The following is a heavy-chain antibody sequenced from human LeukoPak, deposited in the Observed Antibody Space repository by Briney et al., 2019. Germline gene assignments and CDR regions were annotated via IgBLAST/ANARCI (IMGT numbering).Heavy chain of an antibody. V-gene: IGHV3-23*01. CDR3: AKNKAVTMVRGVMYYFDY. D-gene: IGHD3-10*01. J-gene: IGHJ4*02. Sequence: GGSLRLSCAASGFTFSSYAMSWVRQAPGKGLEWVSAISGSGGSTYYADSVKGRFTISRDNSKNTLYLQMNSLRAEDTAVYYCAKNKAVTMVRGVMYYFDYWGQGTLVTDSS. CDR2: ISGSGGST. CDR1: GFTFSSYA.